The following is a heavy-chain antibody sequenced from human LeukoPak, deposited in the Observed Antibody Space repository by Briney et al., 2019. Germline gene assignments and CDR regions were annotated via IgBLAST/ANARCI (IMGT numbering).Heavy chain of an antibody. V-gene: IGHV4-61*08. CDR3: ARDRWYGSSSLLLSESWYYYYGMDV. CDR2: IYYSGST. CDR1: GGSISSGGYY. D-gene: IGHD6-6*01. J-gene: IGHJ6*02. Sequence: PSETLSLTCTVSGGSISSGGYYWSWIRQPPGKGLEWIGYIYYSGSTNYNPSLKSRVTISVDTSKNQFSLKLSSVTAADTAVYYCARDRWYGSSSLLLSESWYYYYGMDVWGQGTTVTVSS.